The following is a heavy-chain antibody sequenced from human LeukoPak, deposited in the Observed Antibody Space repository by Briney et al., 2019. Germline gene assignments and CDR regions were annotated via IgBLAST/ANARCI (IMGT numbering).Heavy chain of an antibody. CDR2: IYTSGST. Sequence: SETLSLTCTVSGGSISSYYWSWIRQPAGKGLEWIGRIYTSGSTNYNPSLKSRVTMLVDTSKNQFSLKLSSVTAADTAVYYCARNKLWFGELSDYYFDYWGQGTLVTVSS. J-gene: IGHJ4*02. D-gene: IGHD3-10*01. CDR1: GGSISSYY. CDR3: ARNKLWFGELSDYYFDY. V-gene: IGHV4-4*07.